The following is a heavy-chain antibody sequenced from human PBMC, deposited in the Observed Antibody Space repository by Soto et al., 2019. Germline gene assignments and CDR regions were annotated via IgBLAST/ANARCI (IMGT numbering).Heavy chain of an antibody. CDR1: GYTFTSYG. J-gene: IGHJ5*02. CDR2: ISAYNGNT. D-gene: IGHD6-19*01. Sequence: ASVKVSCKASGYTFTSYGISWVRQAPGQGLEWMGWISAYNGNTNYAQKLQGRVTMTTDTSTITAYMELRSLRSDDTSVYYCASAIAVACTFSWFDPWGQGTLVTVSS. V-gene: IGHV1-18*01. CDR3: ASAIAVACTFSWFDP.